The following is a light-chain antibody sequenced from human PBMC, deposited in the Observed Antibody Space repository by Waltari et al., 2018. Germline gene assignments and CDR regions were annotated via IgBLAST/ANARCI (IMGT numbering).Light chain of an antibody. CDR2: YDR. CDR1: NIGTYS. V-gene: IGLV3-21*04. CDR3: HVWHPHVDPGV. Sequence: SYVVTQPPSVSVAPGETATITCGGDNIGTYSVHWYQQKAGQAPVLVIFYDRYRPSGIPDRFSGSNSGNTATLTSSRVEAGDEARYYCHVWHPHVDPGVFGTGTEVTVL. J-gene: IGLJ1*01.